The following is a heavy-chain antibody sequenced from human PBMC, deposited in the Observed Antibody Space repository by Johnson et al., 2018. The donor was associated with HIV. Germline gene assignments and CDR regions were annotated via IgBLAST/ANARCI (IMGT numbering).Heavy chain of an antibody. Sequence: VQLVESGGGVVRPGGSLRLSCAASGFSFDDYGMSWVRQVPGKGLEWVSGINWNGGSSGYADSVKARFTISRDNAKNSLYLQMNSLRAEDTAWYYCAKDMGGGVVLDDAFEIWGQGTMVTVSS. CDR1: GFSFDDYG. V-gene: IGHV3-20*04. CDR2: INWNGGSS. J-gene: IGHJ3*02. CDR3: AKDMGGGVVLDDAFEI. D-gene: IGHD6-6*01.